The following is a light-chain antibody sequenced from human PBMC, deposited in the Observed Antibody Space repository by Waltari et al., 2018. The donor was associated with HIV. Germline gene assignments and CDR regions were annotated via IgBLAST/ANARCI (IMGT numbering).Light chain of an antibody. Sequence: EVVLTQSPGTLSVSPGSGVTLSCKSNQTINSNFLAWYQQKLGQAPRLLIYGASRRATGIPERFTGSGSGTDFTLAISRLEPEDFAVYYCQQYGHTPLYTFGQGTKVDIK. V-gene: IGKV3-20*01. CDR1: QTINSNF. CDR3: QQYGHTPLYT. J-gene: IGKJ2*01. CDR2: GAS.